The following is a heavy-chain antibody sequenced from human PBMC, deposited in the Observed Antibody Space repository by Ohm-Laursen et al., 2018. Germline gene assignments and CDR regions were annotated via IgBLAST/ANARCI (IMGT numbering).Heavy chain of an antibody. J-gene: IGHJ3*01. CDR3: ARATKGAFDF. Sequence: SLRLSCAASGFSFSSYWMTWARQAPGKGLEWVATIELGGSETYYVDSVKGRFSISRDDARNSLYLQLNTLRAEDTAVYYCARATKGAFDFWGKGTMVTASS. V-gene: IGHV3-7*01. CDR2: IELGGSET. CDR1: GFSFSSYW.